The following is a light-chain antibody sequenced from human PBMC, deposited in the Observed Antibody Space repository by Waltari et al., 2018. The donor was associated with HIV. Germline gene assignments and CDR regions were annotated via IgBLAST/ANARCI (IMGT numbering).Light chain of an antibody. CDR1: TLGAKS. Sequence: SYELTQPPSVSVSPGQTASITCPGDTLGAKSVSWYQQKAGQSPVLVIFQDSKRPSGIPERFSGSNSGNTATLTISGTQAMDEADYYCQAWDSRTSFGGGTKLTVL. CDR2: QDS. CDR3: QAWDSRTS. V-gene: IGLV3-1*01. J-gene: IGLJ2*01.